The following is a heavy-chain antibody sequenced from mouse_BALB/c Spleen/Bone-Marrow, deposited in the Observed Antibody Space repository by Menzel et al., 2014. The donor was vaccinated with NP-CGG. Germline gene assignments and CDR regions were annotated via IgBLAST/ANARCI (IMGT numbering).Heavy chain of an antibody. V-gene: IGHV1S22*01. CDR1: DYTFTSYW. CDR2: IYPGSGST. Sequence: LQQPGSELVRHGASVKLSCKAYDYTFTSYWMHWVKQRPGQGLEWIGNIYPGSGSTNYDEKFKNKATLTVDTSSSAAYMQLRSLTSEDSAVYYCTRGDYPYFPMDYFSQATSADVSS. J-gene: IGHJ4*01. CDR3: TRGDYPYFPMDY. D-gene: IGHD2-4*01.